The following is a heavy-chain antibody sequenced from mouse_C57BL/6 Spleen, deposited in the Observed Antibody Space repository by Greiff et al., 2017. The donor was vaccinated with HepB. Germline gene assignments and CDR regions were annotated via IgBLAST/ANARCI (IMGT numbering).Heavy chain of an antibody. J-gene: IGHJ1*03. D-gene: IGHD4-1*01. Sequence: QVQLQQSGPELVKPGASVKISCKASGYAFSSSWMNWVKQWPGKGLEWIGRISPGDGDTNYNGKFKGKATLTADKSASTAYMQLSSLTSEDSAVYFCAGAGTYFDVWGTGTTVTVSS. CDR2: ISPGDGDT. CDR3: AGAGTYFDV. CDR1: GYAFSSSW. V-gene: IGHV1-82*01.